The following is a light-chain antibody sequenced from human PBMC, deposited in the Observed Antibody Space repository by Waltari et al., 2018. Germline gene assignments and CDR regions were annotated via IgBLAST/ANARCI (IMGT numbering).Light chain of an antibody. CDR2: DAS. V-gene: IGKV3-15*01. CDR1: QSIATN. J-gene: IGKJ5*01. CDR3: QQYNRWPPIT. Sequence: VVMKPAPETLAVAPRGRGTLSCRASQSIATNLAWYQQRRGQAPRLLILDASTRATSISGRFSGSGSGTEFTLTISSLQSDDSAVYYCQQYNRWPPITFGQGTRLEIK.